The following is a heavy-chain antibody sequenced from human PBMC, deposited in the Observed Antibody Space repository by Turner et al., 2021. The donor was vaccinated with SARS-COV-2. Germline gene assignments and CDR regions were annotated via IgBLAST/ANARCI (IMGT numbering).Heavy chain of an antibody. Sequence: QLQLQESGPGLVKPSETLSLTCSVSGGSIYSSSYYWGWVRQPPGKGLVWLGTIYYTGSAYYNPSLKSRVAISVRTSTNQFSLKLRSVTAADTAVYYCARLGFCSGGSCSFDHWGQGTLVTVS. CDR3: ARLGFCSGGSCSFDH. J-gene: IGHJ4*02. CDR1: GGSIYSSSYY. V-gene: IGHV4-39*01. CDR2: IYYTGSA. D-gene: IGHD2-15*01.